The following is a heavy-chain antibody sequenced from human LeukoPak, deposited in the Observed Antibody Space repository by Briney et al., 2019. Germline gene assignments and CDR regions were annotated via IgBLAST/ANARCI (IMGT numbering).Heavy chain of an antibody. V-gene: IGHV3-21*04. Sequence: GGSLRLSCAASGFTFSSYSMNWVRQAPGKGLEWVSSISSSSSYIYYADSVKGRFTVSRDNSKNTLYLQMNSLRAEDTAVYYCAKPIAAADFDYWGQGTLVTVSS. CDR1: GFTFSSYS. CDR2: ISSSSSYI. J-gene: IGHJ4*02. CDR3: AKPIAAADFDY. D-gene: IGHD6-13*01.